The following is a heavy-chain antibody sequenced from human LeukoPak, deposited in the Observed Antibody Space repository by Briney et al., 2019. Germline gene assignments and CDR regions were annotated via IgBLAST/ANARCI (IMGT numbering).Heavy chain of an antibody. D-gene: IGHD3-10*01. CDR2: ISYDGSNR. CDR3: ARDKGHGSGSYYKGLTFDY. Sequence: GGSLRLSCAASGFTFNSYAIHWVRQAPGKGLEWVAVISYDGSNRYYADSVKGRFTISRDNSKNTMYLQMNSLRAEDTAVYYCARDKGHGSGSYYKGLTFDYWGQGTLVTVSS. V-gene: IGHV3-30-3*01. CDR1: GFTFNSYA. J-gene: IGHJ4*02.